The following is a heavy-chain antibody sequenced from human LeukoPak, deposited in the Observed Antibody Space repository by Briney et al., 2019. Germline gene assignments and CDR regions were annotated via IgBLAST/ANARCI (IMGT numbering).Heavy chain of an antibody. D-gene: IGHD1/OR15-1a*01. J-gene: IGHJ4*02. CDR3: AKGQYASGWNSGNY. CDR1: GFNLSSYE. CDR2: ISSNGSTI. Sequence: GGSLRLSCAASGFNLSSYEMNWVRQAPGKGLEWVSYISSNGSTIYYADSVKGRFTISRDDSKNALYLQVNRLRAEDTAVYYCAKGQYASGWNSGNYWGQGTLVTVSS. V-gene: IGHV3-48*03.